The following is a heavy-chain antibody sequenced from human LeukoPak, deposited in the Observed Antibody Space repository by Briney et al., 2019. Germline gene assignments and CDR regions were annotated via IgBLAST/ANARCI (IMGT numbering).Heavy chain of an antibody. V-gene: IGHV3-48*01. Sequence: GGSLRLSCAASGFTFSSNGMTWVRQAPGKGLEWVSYISSSSITIYYADSVKGRFTISRDNAKNSLYLQLNSLRAEDTAVYYCAREASGYSYGLDAFDIWGQGTMVTVSS. J-gene: IGHJ3*02. CDR2: ISSSSITI. CDR3: AREASGYSYGLDAFDI. D-gene: IGHD5-18*01. CDR1: GFTFSSNG.